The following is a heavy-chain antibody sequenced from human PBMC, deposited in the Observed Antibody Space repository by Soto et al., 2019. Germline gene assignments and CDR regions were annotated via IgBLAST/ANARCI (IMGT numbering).Heavy chain of an antibody. CDR2: IKSKTDGGTT. CDR1: GFTFSNAW. Sequence: EVQLVESGGGLVKPGGSLRLSCAASGFTFSNAWMSWVRQAPGKGLEWVGRIKSKTDGGTTDYAAPVKGRFTISRDESKNTLYLQMNSLKTEDTAVYYCTTGDYYDSSGYYYALDIWGQGTMVTVSS. D-gene: IGHD3-22*01. CDR3: TTGDYYDSSGYYYALDI. J-gene: IGHJ3*02. V-gene: IGHV3-15*01.